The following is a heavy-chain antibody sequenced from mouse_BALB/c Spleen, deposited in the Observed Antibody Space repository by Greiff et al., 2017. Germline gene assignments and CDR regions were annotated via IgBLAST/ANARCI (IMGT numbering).Heavy chain of an antibody. Sequence: VQLQQSGPGLVAPSQSLSITCTVSGFSLTSYGVHWVRQPPGKGLEWLGVIWAGGSTNYNSALMSRLSISKDNSKSQVFLKMNSLQTDDTAMYYCARDYRYPYYAMDYWGQGTSVTVSS. CDR2: IWAGGST. V-gene: IGHV2-9*02. CDR3: ARDYRYPYYAMDY. J-gene: IGHJ4*01. CDR1: GFSLTSYG. D-gene: IGHD2-14*01.